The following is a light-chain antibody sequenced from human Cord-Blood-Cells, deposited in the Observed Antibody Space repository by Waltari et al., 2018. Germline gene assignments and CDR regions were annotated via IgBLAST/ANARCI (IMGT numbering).Light chain of an antibody. Sequence: ETVLTQSPATLSLSPGARATLSCRASQSVSSYLAGYQQKPGQAPRLLIYDASNRATGIPARFSGSGSGTDFTLTISSLEPEDFAVYYCQQRSNWPITFGQGTRLEIK. V-gene: IGKV3-11*01. CDR2: DAS. J-gene: IGKJ5*01. CDR3: QQRSNWPIT. CDR1: QSVSSY.